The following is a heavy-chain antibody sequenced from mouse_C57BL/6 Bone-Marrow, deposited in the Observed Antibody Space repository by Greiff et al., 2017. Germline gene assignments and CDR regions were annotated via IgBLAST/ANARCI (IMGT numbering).Heavy chain of an antibody. CDR1: GFTFTDYY. Sequence: DVQLVESGGGLVQPGGSLSLSCAASGFTFTDYYMSWVRQPPGKALEWLGFIRNKANGYTTEYSASVKGRFTISRDNSQSILYLQMNALRAEDSATYYCARGSNYWYFDVWGTGTTVTVSS. J-gene: IGHJ1*03. CDR3: ARGSNYWYFDV. D-gene: IGHD2-5*01. V-gene: IGHV7-3*01. CDR2: IRNKANGYTT.